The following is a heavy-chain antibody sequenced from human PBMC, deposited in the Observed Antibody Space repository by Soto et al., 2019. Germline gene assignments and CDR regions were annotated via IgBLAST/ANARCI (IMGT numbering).Heavy chain of an antibody. CDR3: ARGGDSSPYYYYYYGMDV. J-gene: IGHJ6*02. CDR1: GYTFTSSD. CDR2: MNPNSGNT. V-gene: IGHV1-8*01. D-gene: IGHD6-13*01. Sequence: ASLKDSCNSSGYTFTSSDISWVRQATGQGLEWMGWMNPNSGNTGYAQKFQGRVTMTRNTSISTAYMELSSLRSEDTAVYYCARGGDSSPYYYYYYGMDVWGQGTAVTVSS.